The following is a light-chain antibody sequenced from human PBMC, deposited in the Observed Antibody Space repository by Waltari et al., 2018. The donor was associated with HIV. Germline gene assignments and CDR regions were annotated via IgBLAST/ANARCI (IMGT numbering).Light chain of an antibody. CDR1: QSVLYSSNNKNY. V-gene: IGKV4-1*01. J-gene: IGKJ2*01. CDR2: WAS. CDR3: QQYYSTPYT. Sequence: DIVMTQSPDSLSVFLGERATINCQSRQSVLYSSNNKNYLAWYQQKAGQPPKLRIYWASTRESGVPDRFSASGSGTDFSLTISSLQAEDVAVYYCQQYYSTPYTFGQGTKLEIK.